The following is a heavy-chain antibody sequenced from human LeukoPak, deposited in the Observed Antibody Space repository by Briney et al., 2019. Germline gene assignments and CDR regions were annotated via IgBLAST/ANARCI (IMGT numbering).Heavy chain of an antibody. V-gene: IGHV3-73*01. J-gene: IGHJ4*02. CDR3: TSAQYCSSTSCEIFDY. D-gene: IGHD2-2*01. CDR1: GFTFSGSA. Sequence: GGSLRLSGAASGFTFSGSAMQWVRQASGKGLEWVGRIRSKANGYATAYAASVKGRFTISRDDSKNTAYLQMNSLKTEDTAVYYCTSAQYCSSTSCEIFDYWGQGTLVTVSS. CDR2: IRSKANGYAT.